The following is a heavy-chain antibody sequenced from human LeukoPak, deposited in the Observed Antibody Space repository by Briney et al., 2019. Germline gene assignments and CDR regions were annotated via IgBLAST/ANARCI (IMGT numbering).Heavy chain of an antibody. CDR1: GYTFTSYY. J-gene: IGHJ3*02. D-gene: IGHD5-12*01. Sequence: ASVKVSCKASGYTFTSYYMHWVRQAPGQGLEWMGIINPSGGSTSYAQKFQGRVTMTRDTSTNTVYMELSSLRSEDTAVYYCARDGGEEDSGYDYSEAFDIWGQGTMVTVSS. CDR3: ARDGGEEDSGYDYSEAFDI. V-gene: IGHV1-46*01. CDR2: INPSGGST.